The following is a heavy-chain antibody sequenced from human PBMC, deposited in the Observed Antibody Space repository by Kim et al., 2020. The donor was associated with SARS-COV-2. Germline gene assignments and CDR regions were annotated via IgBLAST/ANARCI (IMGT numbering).Heavy chain of an antibody. J-gene: IGHJ4*02. CDR1: GYDFTAYW. Sequence: GESLKISCQGSGYDFTAYWISWVRQMPGKGLEWMGRIDPHDSETAYSPSFEGLVTFSGDKSISTAYLQWRSLKASDTAIYYCATHWDQQRDSFDRWGQGT. CDR2: IDPHDSET. CDR3: ATHWDQQRDSFDR. D-gene: IGHD6-13*01. V-gene: IGHV5-10-1*01.